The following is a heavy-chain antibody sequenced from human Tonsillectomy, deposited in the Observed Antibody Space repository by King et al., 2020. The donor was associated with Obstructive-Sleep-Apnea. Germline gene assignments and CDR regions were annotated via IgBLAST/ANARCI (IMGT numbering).Heavy chain of an antibody. CDR2: FYYSGNT. J-gene: IGHJ4*02. Sequence: QLQESGPGLVKPSGTLPLTCTVSGDSLSSSIYYWGWIRQSPGKGLEWIGSFYYSGNTDYNPSLKSRLTISVATSKNQFSLKLSSVTAADTAVYYCARTGDRYSSGWHAFDLWGQGTLVTVSS. V-gene: IGHV4-39*07. CDR3: ARTGDRYSSGWHAFDL. CDR1: GDSLSSSIYY. D-gene: IGHD6-19*01.